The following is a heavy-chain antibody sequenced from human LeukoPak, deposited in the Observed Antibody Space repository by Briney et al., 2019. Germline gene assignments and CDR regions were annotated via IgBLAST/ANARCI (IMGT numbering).Heavy chain of an antibody. CDR3: ARGAFYYGSGSYGGDYFDD. V-gene: IGHV1-46*01. D-gene: IGHD3-10*01. CDR2: INPSGGST. CDR1: GYTFSSNY. J-gene: IGHJ4*02. Sequence: GASVKVSCKASGYTFSSNYMHWVRQAPGQGLEWMGIINPSGGSTSYAQKFQGRVTMTTDTSTSTVYMELRSLRSDDTAIYYCARGAFYYGSGSYGGDYFDDWGQGTRVTVSS.